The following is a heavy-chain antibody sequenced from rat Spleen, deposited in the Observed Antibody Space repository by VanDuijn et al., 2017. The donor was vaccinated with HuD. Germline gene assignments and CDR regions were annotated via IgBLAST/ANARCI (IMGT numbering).Heavy chain of an antibody. J-gene: IGHJ2*01. CDR1: GFTFSNSG. V-gene: IGHV5-29*01. D-gene: IGHD1-9*01. Sequence: EVQLVESDGGLVQPGRSLKLSCAASGFTFSNSGMAWVCQAPTKGLEWVATISYGDSSGHSSTYSRDSVKGRFTISRDNAKSTLSLQMDSLRSEDTATYYCARRHYGYTDYFDYWGQGVMVTVSS. CDR2: ISYGDSSGHSST. CDR3: ARRHYGYTDYFDY.